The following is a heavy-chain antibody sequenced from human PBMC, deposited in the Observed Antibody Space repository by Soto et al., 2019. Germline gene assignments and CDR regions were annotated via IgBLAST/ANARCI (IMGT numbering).Heavy chain of an antibody. CDR3: ERRCKSARWLDP. V-gene: IGHV1-3*01. CDR2: INAGNGNT. CDR1: RDGFATYS. J-gene: IGHJ5*02. Sequence: GASAEPSSEARRDGFATYSLYWLCQDTGQGLEWMVWINAGNGNTEFSERFRGRVTITRDTSASTAHMELTGLTSEDTAFYSCERRCKSARWLDPWVQRSLVIVTS.